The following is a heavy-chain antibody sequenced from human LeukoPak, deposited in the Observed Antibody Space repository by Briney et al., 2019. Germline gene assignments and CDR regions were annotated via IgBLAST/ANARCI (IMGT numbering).Heavy chain of an antibody. CDR3: ARRRIAAAGFDY. CDR2: IDHSGST. V-gene: IGHV4-34*01. Sequence: SETLSLTCAVYGGSFNGYYWSWIRQPPGKGLEWIGEIDHSGSTNYNPSLKSRVTISVDTSKNQFSPKLSSVTAADTAVYYCARRRIAAAGFDYWGQGTLVTVSS. CDR1: GGSFNGYY. J-gene: IGHJ4*02. D-gene: IGHD6-13*01.